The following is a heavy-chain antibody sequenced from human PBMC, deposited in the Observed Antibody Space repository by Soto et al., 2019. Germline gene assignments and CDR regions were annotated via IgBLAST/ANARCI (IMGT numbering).Heavy chain of an antibody. CDR1: GYTFTSYY. CDR3: ARQKQTVKSGDYYYGIDV. Sequence: ASVKVSCKASGYTFTSYYMHWVRQAPGQGLEWMGIINPSGGSTSYAQKFQGRVTMTRDTSTSTVYMELSSLRSEDTAVYYCARQKQTVKSGDYYYGIDVWGQGTTVTVSS. D-gene: IGHD1-26*01. J-gene: IGHJ6*02. V-gene: IGHV1-46*01. CDR2: INPSGGST.